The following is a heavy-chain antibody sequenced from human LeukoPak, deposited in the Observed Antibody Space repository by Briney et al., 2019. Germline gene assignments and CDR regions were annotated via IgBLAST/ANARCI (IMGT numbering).Heavy chain of an antibody. CDR1: GFTFGDYA. CDR2: IRSKPYGGTT. CDR3: TASMIVVVIDY. Sequence: GGSLRLSCTASGFTFGDYAMSWVRQAPGKGLEWVGFIRSKPYGGTTEYAASVKGRFTISRDDSKSIVYLQMNSLKTEDTAVCYCTASMIVVVIDYWGQGTLVTVSS. D-gene: IGHD3-22*01. V-gene: IGHV3-49*04. J-gene: IGHJ4*02.